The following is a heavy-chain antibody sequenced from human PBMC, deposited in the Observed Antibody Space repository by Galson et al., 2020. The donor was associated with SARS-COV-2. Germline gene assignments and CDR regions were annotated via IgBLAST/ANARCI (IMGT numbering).Heavy chain of an antibody. Sequence: GGTLRLSCAASGFTFSSYGMHWVRQAPGKGLEWVAVISYNGSNKYYAAPVKGLFTISSTNSKHTLYLQINILSAEDTAVYYCANDRSGYSSGWYYSSYYYYGMDGGGQGTTVTVAS. CDR3: ANDRSGYSSGWYYSSYYYYGMDG. V-gene: IGHV3-30*18. CDR2: ISYNGSNK. D-gene: IGHD6-19*01. J-gene: IGHJ6*02. CDR1: GFTFSSYG.